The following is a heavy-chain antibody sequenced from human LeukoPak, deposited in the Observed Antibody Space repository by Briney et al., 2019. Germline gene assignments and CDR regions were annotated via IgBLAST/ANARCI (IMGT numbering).Heavy chain of an antibody. CDR1: GFTVSSNY. Sequence: GGSLRLSCAASGFTVSSNYMSWVRQAPGKGLEWVSVIYSGGSTYYADSVKGRFTVSRHNSKNTLYLQMNSLRAEDTAVYYCARVTHTYFDYWGQGTLVTVSS. J-gene: IGHJ4*02. CDR3: ARVTHTYFDY. V-gene: IGHV3-53*04. CDR2: IYSGGST.